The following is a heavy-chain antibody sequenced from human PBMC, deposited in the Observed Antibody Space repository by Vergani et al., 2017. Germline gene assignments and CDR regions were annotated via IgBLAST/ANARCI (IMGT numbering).Heavy chain of an antibody. CDR3: ARARPESRQLDAFDI. CDR2: INTNTGNP. J-gene: IGHJ3*02. CDR1: GYTFTGYY. D-gene: IGHD1-1*01. Sequence: QVQLVQSGAEVKKPGASVKVSCKASGYTFTGYYMHWVRQAPGQGLEWMGWINTNTGNPTYAQGFTGWFVFSLDTSVSTAYLQICSLKAEDTAVYYCARARPESRQLDAFDIWGQGTMVTVSS. V-gene: IGHV7-4-1*01.